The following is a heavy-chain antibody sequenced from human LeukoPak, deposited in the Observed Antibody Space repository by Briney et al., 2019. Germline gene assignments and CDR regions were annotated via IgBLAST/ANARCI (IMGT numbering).Heavy chain of an antibody. J-gene: IGHJ4*02. D-gene: IGHD6-6*01. CDR3: RKYVEYSSSGSYFDY. CDR1: GGSISSSSFY. CDR2: IYYSGST. Sequence: KSSETLSLTCTVSGGSISSSSFYWGWIRQPVGKGLEWIGSIYYSGSTYYNPSLKSRVTISVDTSKNQFSLKLSSVTAADTAVYYCRKYVEYSSSGSYFDYWGKGTLVTVSS. V-gene: IGHV4-39*01.